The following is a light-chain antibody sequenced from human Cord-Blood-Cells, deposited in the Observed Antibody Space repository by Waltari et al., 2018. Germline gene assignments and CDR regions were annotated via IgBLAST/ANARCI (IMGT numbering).Light chain of an antibody. J-gene: IGKJ4*01. CDR2: WAS. CDR1: QSVLYSSNNKNN. Sequence: DVVLTKSPDSLAVPLGERATLKSKYSQSVLYSSNNKNNLAWYQQKPGQPPKLLIYWASTRESGVPDRFSGSGSGTDFTLTISSLQAEDVAVYYCQQYYSTPLTFGGGTKVEIK. CDR3: QQYYSTPLT. V-gene: IGKV4-1*01.